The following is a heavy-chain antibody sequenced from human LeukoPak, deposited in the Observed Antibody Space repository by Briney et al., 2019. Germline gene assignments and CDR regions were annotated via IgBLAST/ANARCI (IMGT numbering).Heavy chain of an antibody. D-gene: IGHD2-2*01. CDR1: GGTFSSYA. J-gene: IGHJ6*04. CDR3: ATDCSSTSCYHGDV. CDR2: IIPIFGTA. V-gene: IGHV1-69*05. Sequence: SVKVSCKASGGTFSSYAISWVRQAPGQGLEWMGGIIPIFGTANYAQKFQGRVTITTDESTSTAYMELSSLRSEDTAVYYCATDCSSTSCYHGDVWGKGTTVTVSS.